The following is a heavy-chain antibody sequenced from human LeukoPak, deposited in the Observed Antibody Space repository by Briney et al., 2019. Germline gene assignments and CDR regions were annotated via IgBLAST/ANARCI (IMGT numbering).Heavy chain of an antibody. Sequence: PGGSLRLSCAASGFTFSDYYMSWIRQAPGKGLEWVSYISSSGSTIYYADSVKGRFTISRDNAKNSLYLQMNSLRAEDTAVYYCATLAAADQENDYWGQGTLVTVSS. J-gene: IGHJ4*02. CDR1: GFTFSDYY. CDR2: ISSSGSTI. CDR3: ATLAAADQENDY. V-gene: IGHV3-11*01. D-gene: IGHD6-13*01.